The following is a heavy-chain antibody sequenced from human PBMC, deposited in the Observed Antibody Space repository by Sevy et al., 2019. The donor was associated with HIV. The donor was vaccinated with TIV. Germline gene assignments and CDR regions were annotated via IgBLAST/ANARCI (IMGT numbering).Heavy chain of an antibody. V-gene: IGHV3-21*01. Sequence: GGSLRLSCAASGFTFSSYSMNWVRQAPGKGLEWVSSISSSSSYIYYADSVKGRFTNSRDNAKNSLYLQMNSLRAEDTAVYYCARGLSCSGGSCFFDYWGQGTLVTVSS. CDR2: ISSSSSYI. J-gene: IGHJ4*02. D-gene: IGHD2-15*01. CDR3: ARGLSCSGGSCFFDY. CDR1: GFTFSSYS.